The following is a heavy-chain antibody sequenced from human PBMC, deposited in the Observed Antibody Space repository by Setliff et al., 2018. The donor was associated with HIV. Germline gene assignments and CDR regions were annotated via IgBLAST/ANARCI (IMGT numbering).Heavy chain of an antibody. CDR1: GFTVNSAS. J-gene: IGHJ3*02. V-gene: IGHV3-48*01. CDR3: AKSFEASDVFDI. D-gene: IGHD3-9*01. Sequence: GWSLRLSCAASGFTVNSASMTWVRQVSGKGLEWVSYISSSGDSIYYADSVQGRFTISRDNSKKMLYLQMNSLRAEDTAVYYCAKSFEASDVFDIWGQGTVVTVSS. CDR2: ISSSGDSI.